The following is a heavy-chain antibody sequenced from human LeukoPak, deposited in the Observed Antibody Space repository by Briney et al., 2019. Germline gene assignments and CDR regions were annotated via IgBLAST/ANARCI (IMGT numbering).Heavy chain of an antibody. V-gene: IGHV3-23*01. J-gene: IGHJ3*02. CDR1: GFTFSSYA. Sequence: GGSLRLSCAASGFTFSSYAMSWVRQAPGKGLEWVSAISGSGGSTYYADSVKGRFTISRDNSKNTLYLQMNSLRAEDTAVYYCAKGRAIRYFDWLPKEPDAFGIWGQGTMVTVSS. CDR3: AKGRAIRYFDWLPKEPDAFGI. D-gene: IGHD3-9*01. CDR2: ISGSGGST.